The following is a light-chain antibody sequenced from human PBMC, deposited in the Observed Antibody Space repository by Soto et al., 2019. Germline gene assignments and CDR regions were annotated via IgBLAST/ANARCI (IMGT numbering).Light chain of an antibody. CDR3: SSYTTRSTYVV. CDR1: DSDVGGYNY. Sequence: QSALTQPASVSGSPGQSITISCTGTDSDVGGYNYVSWYQQQPGKAPKLIIYGVTNRPSGVSNRFSGSKSGNTASLTISGLQAEDEADYYCSSYTTRSTYVVLGGGTKVTVL. CDR2: GVT. V-gene: IGLV2-14*01. J-gene: IGLJ2*01.